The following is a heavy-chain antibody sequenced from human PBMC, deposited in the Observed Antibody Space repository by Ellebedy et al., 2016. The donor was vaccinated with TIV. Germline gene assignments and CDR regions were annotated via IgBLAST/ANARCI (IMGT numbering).Heavy chain of an antibody. CDR1: GYTFTSYA. J-gene: IGHJ3*02. Sequence: ASVKVSXXASGYTFTSYAMHWVRQAPGQRLEWMGWINAGNGNTKYSQKFQGRVTITRDTSASTAYMELSSLRSEDTAVYYCAREGWYGDYGILDIWGQGTMVTVSS. D-gene: IGHD4-17*01. CDR3: AREGWYGDYGILDI. V-gene: IGHV1-3*01. CDR2: INAGNGNT.